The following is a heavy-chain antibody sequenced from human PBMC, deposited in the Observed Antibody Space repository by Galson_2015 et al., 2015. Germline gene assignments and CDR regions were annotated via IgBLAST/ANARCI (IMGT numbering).Heavy chain of an antibody. J-gene: IGHJ6*02. CDR2: IYISGST. CDR1: GGSISGYF. Sequence: ETLSLTCTVSGGSISGYFWSWIRQPPGKGLEWIAYIYISGSTNYNPSLKSRLTMSLDTSKNQFSLKLSSVTPADTAVYYCARGEAYRLYGVDVRGQGTTVTVSS. CDR3: ARGEAYRLYGVDV. V-gene: IGHV4-59*01.